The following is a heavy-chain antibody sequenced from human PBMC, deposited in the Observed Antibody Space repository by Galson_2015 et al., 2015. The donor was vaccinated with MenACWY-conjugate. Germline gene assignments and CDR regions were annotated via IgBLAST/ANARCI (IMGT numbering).Heavy chain of an antibody. D-gene: IGHD3/OR15-3a*01. CDR1: GFTFSNSW. CDR2: INPEGSRG. CDR3: AAWTADDNY. V-gene: IGHV3-7*01. J-gene: IGHJ4*02. Sequence: SLRLSCAASGFTFSNSWMNWLRQAPGSGLEWVANINPEGSRGTYVDSVPGRFPISRDTAENSVYLERNSLRPEDTAVFYCAAWTADDNYWAQGTLVTVSS.